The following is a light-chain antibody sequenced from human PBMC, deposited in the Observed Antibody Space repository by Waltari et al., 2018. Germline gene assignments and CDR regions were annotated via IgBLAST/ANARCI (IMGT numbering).Light chain of an antibody. V-gene: IGLV3-10*01. Sequence: YELTQPPSVSVSPGQTARITCSGHELPRKYAYWFQQKSGQAPRLVMYEDTKRPSGIPESFSWSSSGTVATLTISGAQVDDEADYYCYSSDSTGLRVFGGGTTVVVL. CDR1: ELPRKY. CDR2: EDT. CDR3: YSSDSTGLRV. J-gene: IGLJ1*01.